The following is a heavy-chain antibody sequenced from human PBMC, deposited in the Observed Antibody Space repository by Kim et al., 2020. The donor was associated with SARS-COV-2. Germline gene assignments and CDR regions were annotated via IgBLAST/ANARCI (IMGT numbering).Heavy chain of an antibody. D-gene: IGHD2-2*01. CDR3: ARSYLPVTRCHEGFYY. V-gene: IGHV4-61*01. CDR1: GASVTSGNYN. J-gene: IGHJ6*01. CDR2: IYYSGTT. Sequence: SETLSLTCSVSGASVTSGNYNWSWNRQRHGKGLEWFGYIYYSGTTNYNLSLKSRVTMYAYTTKNQFSLKLRSVTAAATAVYFCARSYLPVTRCHEGFYY.